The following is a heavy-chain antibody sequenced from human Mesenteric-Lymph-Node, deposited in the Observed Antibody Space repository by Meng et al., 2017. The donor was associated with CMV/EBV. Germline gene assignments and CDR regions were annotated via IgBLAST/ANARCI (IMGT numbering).Heavy chain of an antibody. CDR3: AREHLGLSPSHFEH. V-gene: IGHV1-18*01. CDR1: GYTFSPYG. CDR2: ISIYTGNT. J-gene: IGHJ4*02. Sequence: ASGYTFSPYGISWVRPAPGQGLEWMGWISIYTGNTNHAQKFQGRVTMTTDTSTSTAYMELRSLRSEDTAIYYCAREHLGLSPSHFEHWGQGTLVTVSS. D-gene: IGHD3-16*01.